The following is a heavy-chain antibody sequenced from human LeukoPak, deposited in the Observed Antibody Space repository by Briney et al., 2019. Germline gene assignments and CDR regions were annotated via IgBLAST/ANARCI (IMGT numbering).Heavy chain of an antibody. CDR2: IYHSGST. CDR1: GYSISSGYY. V-gene: IGHV4-38-2*02. Sequence: SETLSLTCTVSGYSISSGYYWGWIRQPPGKGLEWIGSIYHSGSTYYNPYLKSRVTISVDTSKNQFSLKLSSVTAADTAVYYCARYYYGSGSPYYFDYWGQGTLVTVSS. CDR3: ARYYYGSGSPYYFDY. J-gene: IGHJ4*02. D-gene: IGHD3-10*01.